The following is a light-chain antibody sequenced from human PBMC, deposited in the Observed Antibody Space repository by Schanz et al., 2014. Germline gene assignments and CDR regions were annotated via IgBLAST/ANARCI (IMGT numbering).Light chain of an antibody. V-gene: IGKV1-39*01. J-gene: IGKJ5*01. CDR2: PAS. CDR3: QQATSLIT. Sequence: DIQMTQSPSSLSASVGDRVTITCRTSHSITTYLNWYQHKPGKAPKLLIYPASSSQSGVPSRFSGSGSGTDFTLTISSLQPEDSATYYCQQATSLITFGQGTRLEIK. CDR1: HSITTY.